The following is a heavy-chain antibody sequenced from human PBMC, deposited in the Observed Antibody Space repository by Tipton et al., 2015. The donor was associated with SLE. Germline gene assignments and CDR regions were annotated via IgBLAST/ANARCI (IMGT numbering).Heavy chain of an antibody. D-gene: IGHD5-24*01. CDR2: IYFSGTT. V-gene: IGHV4-4*08. Sequence: TLSLTCTVSGGSISSYYWSWIRQPPGKGLEWIGYIYFSGTTNYNPSLKSRVAISIDTSKNQFSVNLTSVTAADTAVYYCAKYGYNPNWYFDLWGRGTLVTVST. CDR1: GGSISSYY. J-gene: IGHJ2*01. CDR3: AKYGYNPNWYFDL.